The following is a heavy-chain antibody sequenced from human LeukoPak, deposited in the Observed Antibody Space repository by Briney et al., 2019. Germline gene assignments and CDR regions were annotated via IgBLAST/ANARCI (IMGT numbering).Heavy chain of an antibody. CDR1: GFTFSSYA. CDR2: ISGSSGST. Sequence: GGSLRLSCAASGFTFSSYAMTWVRQAPGKGLEWVSTISGSSGSTHYADSVKGRFTISRDNSKNTLFLHMNSLRADDTAVYYCVRGVGVSRFNYFDPWGQGTLVVVSS. CDR3: VRGVGVSRFNYFDP. V-gene: IGHV3-23*01. J-gene: IGHJ5*02. D-gene: IGHD5-24*01.